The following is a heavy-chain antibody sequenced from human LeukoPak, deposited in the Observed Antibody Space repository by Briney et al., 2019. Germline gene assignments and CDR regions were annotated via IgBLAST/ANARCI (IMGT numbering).Heavy chain of an antibody. J-gene: IGHJ4*02. Sequence: GGSLRLSCAASGFTFSDYYMSCIRQAPGKGLEWVSYISSSGGTIYYADSVKGRFTISRDNAKNSLYLQMNSLRAEDTAVYYCAREFDSGYDRNFDYWGQGTLVTVSS. D-gene: IGHD5-12*01. V-gene: IGHV3-11*01. CDR2: ISSSGGTI. CDR3: AREFDSGYDRNFDY. CDR1: GFTFSDYY.